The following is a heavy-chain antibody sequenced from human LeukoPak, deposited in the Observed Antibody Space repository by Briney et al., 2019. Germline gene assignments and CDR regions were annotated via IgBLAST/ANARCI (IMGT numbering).Heavy chain of an antibody. CDR1: GFTFSSYW. V-gene: IGHV3-74*01. CDR2: INSDGSST. J-gene: IGHJ4*02. Sequence: GGSLRLSCAASGFTFSSYWMHWVRKAPGKGLVWVSRINSDGSSTSYADSVKGRFTISRDNAKNTLYLQMNSLRAEDTAVYYCARGRFWSNYFDYWGQGTLVTVSS. CDR3: ARGRFWSNYFDY. D-gene: IGHD3-3*01.